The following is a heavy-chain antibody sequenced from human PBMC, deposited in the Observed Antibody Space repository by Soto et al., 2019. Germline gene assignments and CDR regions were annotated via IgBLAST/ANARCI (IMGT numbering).Heavy chain of an antibody. CDR2: LSGSGGSS. Sequence: SLRLSCAASGFTFSSFAMSWVRQAPGKGLEWVSTLSGSGGSSHYPASVKGRFTVSRDNSKSTLNLQMNSLRAEDTAVYYCAKGYCSNITCFLGWFEPWGQGTLVTVSS. D-gene: IGHD2-8*01. V-gene: IGHV3-23*01. CDR3: AKGYCSNITCFLGWFEP. CDR1: GFTFSSFA. J-gene: IGHJ5*02.